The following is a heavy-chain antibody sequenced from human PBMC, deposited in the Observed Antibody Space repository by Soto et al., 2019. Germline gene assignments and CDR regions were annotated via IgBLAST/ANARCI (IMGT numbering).Heavy chain of an antibody. V-gene: IGHV1-69*01. D-gene: IGHD6-13*01. J-gene: IGHJ4*02. Sequence: QVQLEQSGAEVKKPGSSVKVSCKASGGTFNTFPISWVRQAPGQGLEWIGGIIPIFETANYAQRLQDRLTSTADESPRTAYMELSRLTSDDTAIYFCATSTSSSWQNDYWGLGTLVVVSS. CDR3: ATSTSSSWQNDY. CDR1: GGTFNTFP. CDR2: IIPIFETA.